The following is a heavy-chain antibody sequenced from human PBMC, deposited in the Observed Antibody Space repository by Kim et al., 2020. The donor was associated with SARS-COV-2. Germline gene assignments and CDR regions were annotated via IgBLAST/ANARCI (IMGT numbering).Heavy chain of an antibody. Sequence: PSLKSRVTISVDTSKNQFSLKLSSVTAADTAVYYCARSAIAAAGTCWFDPWGQGTLVTVSS. CDR3: ARSAIAAAGTCWFDP. D-gene: IGHD6-13*01. V-gene: IGHV4-4*09. J-gene: IGHJ5*02.